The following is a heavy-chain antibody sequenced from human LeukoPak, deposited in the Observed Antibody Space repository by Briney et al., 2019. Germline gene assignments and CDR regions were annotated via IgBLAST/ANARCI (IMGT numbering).Heavy chain of an antibody. CDR1: GYSFTSYW. Sequence: GESLKISCKGSGYSFTSYWIGWVRQMPGKGLEGMVIIYPGDADTRYSPSFEGQVTISAERSISTAYLQWRSLKASDTAMYYRARRDTIFGVVTYWYFDLWGRGTLVTVSS. CDR3: ARRDTIFGVVTYWYFDL. D-gene: IGHD3-3*01. CDR2: IYPGDADT. J-gene: IGHJ2*01. V-gene: IGHV5-51*01.